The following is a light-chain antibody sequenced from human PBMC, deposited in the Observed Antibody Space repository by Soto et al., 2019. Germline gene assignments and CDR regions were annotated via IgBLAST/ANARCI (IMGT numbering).Light chain of an antibody. J-gene: IGKJ1*01. V-gene: IGKV1-12*01. CDR1: QDISNF. CDR3: QQTRAYPRT. CDR2: GSS. Sequence: IQMTQAPASVSASVGYRITITSRASQDISNFLAWYQQTPGKAPKLLIHGSSSLYRGVPSRFSGGGTGTDFTLTISSLQPEDFGTYYCQQTRAYPRTFGQGTKVDIK.